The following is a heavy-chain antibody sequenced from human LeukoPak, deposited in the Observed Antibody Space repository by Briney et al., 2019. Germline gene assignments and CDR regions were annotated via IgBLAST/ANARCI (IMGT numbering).Heavy chain of an antibody. J-gene: IGHJ4*02. D-gene: IGHD4-11*01. CDR3: ARDQTTVTTQFDY. CDR1: GYTFTGYY. Sequence: ASVKVSCKASGYTFTGYYMHWVRQAPGQGLEWMGWINPNSGGTNYAQKFQGRVTMTRDTSISTAYMELSRLRSDDTAVYYCARDQTTVTTQFDYWGQETLVTVSS. CDR2: INPNSGGT. V-gene: IGHV1-2*02.